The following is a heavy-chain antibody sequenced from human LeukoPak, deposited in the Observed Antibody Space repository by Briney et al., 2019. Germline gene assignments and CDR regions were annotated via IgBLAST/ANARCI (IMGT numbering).Heavy chain of an antibody. CDR1: GFTFSKYW. CDR3: ATKQWLAPPPDS. V-gene: IGHV3-74*01. J-gene: IGHJ4*02. D-gene: IGHD6-19*01. Sequence: PVGSLRLSCAASGFTFSKYWMLWVRQAPGKGLESVSRINTDGTVTTYADSVKGRFTVSRDNADNTMFLQTNSVRDEDTAVYYCATKQWLAPPPDSWGQGTPVTVSS. CDR2: INTDGTVT.